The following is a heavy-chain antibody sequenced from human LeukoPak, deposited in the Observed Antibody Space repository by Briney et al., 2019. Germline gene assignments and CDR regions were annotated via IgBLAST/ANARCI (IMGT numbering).Heavy chain of an antibody. D-gene: IGHD2-2*01. CDR2: MNPNSGNT. Sequence: ASVKVSCKASGYTFTSYDINWVRQATGQGLEWMGWMNPNSGNTGYAQKFQGRVTITRNTSISTAYMELSSLGSEDTAVYYCARGLTCSSTSCYYPSDAFDIWGQGTMVTVSS. V-gene: IGHV1-8*03. J-gene: IGHJ3*02. CDR3: ARGLTCSSTSCYYPSDAFDI. CDR1: GYTFTSYD.